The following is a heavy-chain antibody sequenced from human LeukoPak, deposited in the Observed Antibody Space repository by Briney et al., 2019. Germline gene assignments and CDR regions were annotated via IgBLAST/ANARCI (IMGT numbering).Heavy chain of an antibody. CDR2: LYSGGNT. CDR1: GGSISGSSDY. J-gene: IGHJ4*02. V-gene: IGHV4-39*07. D-gene: IGHD2/OR15-2a*01. Sequence: SETLSLTCTVSGGSISGSSDYWGWIRQPPGKGLDWIGSLYSGGNTYYNPSLESRLTMSVDTSKNQFSLKVRSVTAADTAVYYCARARTLSSLFDYWGQGTLVTVSS. CDR3: ARARTLSSLFDY.